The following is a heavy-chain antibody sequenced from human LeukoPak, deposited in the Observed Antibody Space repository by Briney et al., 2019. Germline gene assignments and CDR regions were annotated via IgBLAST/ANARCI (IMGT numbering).Heavy chain of an antibody. Sequence: GGSLRLSCTASGFTVSSNYMSWVRQAPGKGLEWVSVIYSGGSTYYADSVKGRFTISRDNSKNTLYLQMNSLRAEDTAVYYCARDTEYSSSFGAFDIWGQGTMVTVSS. J-gene: IGHJ3*02. V-gene: IGHV3-66*01. CDR1: GFTVSSNY. D-gene: IGHD6-13*01. CDR3: ARDTEYSSSFGAFDI. CDR2: IYSGGST.